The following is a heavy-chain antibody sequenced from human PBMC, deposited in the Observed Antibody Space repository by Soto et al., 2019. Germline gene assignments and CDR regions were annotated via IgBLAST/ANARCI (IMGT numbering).Heavy chain of an antibody. J-gene: IGHJ4*02. Sequence: SVKVSCKASGGTFSSYAISWVRQAPGQGLEWMGGIIPIFGTANYAQKFQGRVTITADESTSTAYMELSSLRSEDTAVYYCARVISSGSSFDYWGQGTLVTVSS. CDR2: IIPIFGTA. CDR1: GGTFSSYA. CDR3: ARVISSGSSFDY. D-gene: IGHD1-26*01. V-gene: IGHV1-69*13.